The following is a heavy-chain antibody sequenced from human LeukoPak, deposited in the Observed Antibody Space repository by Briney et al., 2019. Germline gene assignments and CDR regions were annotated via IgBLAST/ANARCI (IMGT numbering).Heavy chain of an antibody. Sequence: GGSLRLSCATSGFTFSSYGMHWVRQAPGKGLEWVAVVSYDGSNRFYADSVKGRFTISRDNSKNTLTLQMNSLRAEDTAVYYCAREVVIPRSIAFDIWGQGTMVTVSS. CDR2: VSYDGSNR. D-gene: IGHD3-22*01. J-gene: IGHJ3*02. CDR1: GFTFSSYG. V-gene: IGHV3-30*03. CDR3: AREVVIPRSIAFDI.